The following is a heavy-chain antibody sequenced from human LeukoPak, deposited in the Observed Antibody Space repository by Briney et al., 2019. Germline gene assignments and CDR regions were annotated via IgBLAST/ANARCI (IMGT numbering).Heavy chain of an antibody. CDR2: VSGVGVTT. D-gene: IGHD2-2*01. CDR1: GFTLRSYT. V-gene: IGHV3-23*01. CDR3: ATRPPIVPAPYYSDY. Sequence: PGGSLRLSCAASGFTLRSYTMSWVRQAPGKGLEWVSTVSGVGVTTYYADSVKGRFTISRDNSQNTLYLQMTSLRVEDTAVYYCATRPPIVPAPYYSDYWGQGALVTVSS. J-gene: IGHJ4*02.